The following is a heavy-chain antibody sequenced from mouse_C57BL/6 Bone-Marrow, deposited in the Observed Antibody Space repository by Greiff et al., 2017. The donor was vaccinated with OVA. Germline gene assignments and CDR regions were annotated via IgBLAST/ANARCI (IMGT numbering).Heavy chain of an antibody. J-gene: IGHJ3*01. CDR2: INYDGSST. Sequence: EVQLVESEGGLVQPGSSMKLSCTASGFTFSDYYMAWVRQVPEKGLEWVANINYDGSSTYYLDSLKSRFIISRDNAKNILYLQMSSLKSEDTATYYCARGKLGEGFAYWGQGTLVTVSA. V-gene: IGHV5-16*01. CDR3: ARGKLGEGFAY. CDR1: GFTFSDYY. D-gene: IGHD4-1*01.